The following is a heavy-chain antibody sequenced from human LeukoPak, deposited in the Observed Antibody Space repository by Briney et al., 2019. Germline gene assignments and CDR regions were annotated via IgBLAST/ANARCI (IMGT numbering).Heavy chain of an antibody. J-gene: IGHJ6*02. CDR3: ARVHCSGGSCLLDYGMDV. D-gene: IGHD2-15*01. CDR2: IYYSGST. Sequence: SETLSLTCTVSGGSISSGDYYWSWIRQPPGKGLEWIGYIYYSGSTYYNPSLKSRVTISVDTSKNQFSLKLSSVTAVDTAVYYCARVHCSGGSCLLDYGMDVWGQGTTVTVSS. CDR1: GGSISSGDYY. V-gene: IGHV4-30-4*01.